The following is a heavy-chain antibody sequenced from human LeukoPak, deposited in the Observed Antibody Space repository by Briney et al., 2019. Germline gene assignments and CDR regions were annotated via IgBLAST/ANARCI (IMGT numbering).Heavy chain of an antibody. V-gene: IGHV1-2*06. Sequence: ASVKVACKASGYTFTGDYLHWVRQAPGQGLEWMGRINPNSGGANYAQNFQGRVTMTRDTSISTAHMELSRLRSDDTAVYYCARSYCIGTNCYSHLFDYWGQGTLVTVSS. J-gene: IGHJ4*02. D-gene: IGHD2-2*01. CDR1: GYTFTGDY. CDR3: ARSYCIGTNCYSHLFDY. CDR2: INPNSGGA.